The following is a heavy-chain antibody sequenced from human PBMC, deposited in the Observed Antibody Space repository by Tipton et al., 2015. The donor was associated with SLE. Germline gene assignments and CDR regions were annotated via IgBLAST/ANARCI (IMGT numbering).Heavy chain of an antibody. J-gene: IGHJ4*02. CDR3: VRSSGYYIDF. D-gene: IGHD3-3*01. Sequence: LRLSCAVYGGSFSGYYWTWIRQPPGKGLEWIGEINHSGNTNYSPSLKSRVTMSVDTSKNQFSLRLDSLTAADTAIYYCVRSSGYYIDFWGQGTLVTVSS. CDR1: GGSFSGYY. CDR2: INHSGNT. V-gene: IGHV4-34*01.